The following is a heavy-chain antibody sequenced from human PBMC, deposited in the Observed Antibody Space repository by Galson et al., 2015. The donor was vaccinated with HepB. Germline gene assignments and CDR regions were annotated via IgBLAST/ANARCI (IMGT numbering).Heavy chain of an antibody. CDR3: ARARYSSSPPDY. CDR2: ISVYNGNT. V-gene: IGHV1-18*01. CDR1: GFNFNNYG. J-gene: IGHJ4*02. Sequence: SVKVSCKASGFNFNNYGISWVRQAHGQGLEWMGWISVYNGNTNYAQKLQGRVTMTTDTTTNTPYMELRSLRADGTAVYFCARARYSSSPPDYWGQGTLVTVSS. D-gene: IGHD6-6*01.